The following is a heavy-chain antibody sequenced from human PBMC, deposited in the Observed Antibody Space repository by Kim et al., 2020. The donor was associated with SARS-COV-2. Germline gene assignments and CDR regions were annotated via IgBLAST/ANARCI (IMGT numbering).Heavy chain of an antibody. CDR3: ATTWDSGYLAASFDS. J-gene: IGHJ4*02. CDR1: GFTFSSYG. CDR2: ISYDGSNK. D-gene: IGHD5-12*01. V-gene: IGHV3-33*05. Sequence: GGSLRLSCAASGFTFSSYGMHWVRQAPGEGLEWVAVISYDGSNKYSEDSVKGRFTISRDNSKNTLYLQMNSLRAEDTAVYYCATTWDSGYLAASFDSWGQGTLVTVSS.